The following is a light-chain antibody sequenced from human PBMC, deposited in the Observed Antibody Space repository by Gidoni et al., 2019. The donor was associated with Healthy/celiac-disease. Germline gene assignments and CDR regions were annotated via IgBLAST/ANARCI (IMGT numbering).Light chain of an antibody. V-gene: IGKV1-9*01. Sequence: IQLTQFPSFLSSSVGDRVTITCRASQGISSYLAWYQQKPGKAPKLLIYAASTLQSGVPSRFSGSGSGAEFTLTISSLQPEDFATYYCQQLNSYPRFTFGPGTKVDIK. J-gene: IGKJ3*01. CDR1: QGISSY. CDR2: AAS. CDR3: QQLNSYPRFT.